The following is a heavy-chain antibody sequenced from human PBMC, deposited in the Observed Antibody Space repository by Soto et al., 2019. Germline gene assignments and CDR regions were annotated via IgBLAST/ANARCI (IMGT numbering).Heavy chain of an antibody. CDR2: ISSSSSYI. V-gene: IGHV3-21*04. CDR1: GFTFRSYS. CDR3: ASAGDSVDTYYYGMDV. J-gene: IGHJ6*02. D-gene: IGHD7-27*01. Sequence: GGSLRLSCAACGFTFRSYSMNWVRQAPGKGLEWVSSISSSSSYIYYADSVKGRFTISRDNAKNSLYLQMNSLRAEDTAVYYCASAGDSVDTYYYGMDVWGQGTTVTVSS.